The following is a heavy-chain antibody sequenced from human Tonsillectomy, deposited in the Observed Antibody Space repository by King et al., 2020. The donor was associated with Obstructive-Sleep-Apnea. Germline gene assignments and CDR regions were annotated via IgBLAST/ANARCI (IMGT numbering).Heavy chain of an antibody. Sequence: VQLQESGPGLVKPSGTLSLTCAFFGGSISSTNWWSWVRQPPGKGLEGSGENYHMGSTHYNPSLKNRVTISIDKSENQFSLKLTSMTAADTAVYYCASGNSTSPGYWGQGTLVTVSS. D-gene: IGHD2/OR15-2a*01. V-gene: IGHV4-4*02. CDR2: NYHMGST. J-gene: IGHJ4*02. CDR3: ASGNSTSPGY. CDR1: GGSISSTNW.